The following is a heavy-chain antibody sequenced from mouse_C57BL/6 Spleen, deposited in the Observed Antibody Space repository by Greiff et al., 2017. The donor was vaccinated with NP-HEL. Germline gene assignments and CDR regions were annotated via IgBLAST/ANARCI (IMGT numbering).Heavy chain of an antibody. CDR2: ISSGGDYI. V-gene: IGHV5-9-1*02. CDR1: GFTFSSYA. J-gene: IGHJ1*03. D-gene: IGHD2-5*01. Sequence: DVMLVESGEGLVKPGGSLKLSCAASGFTFSSYAMSWVRQTPEKRLEWVAYISSGGDYIYYADTVKGRFTISRDNARNTLYLQMSSLKSEDTARYYCTRDPDSNYVYWYFDVWGTRTTVTVSS. CDR3: TRDPDSNYVYWYFDV.